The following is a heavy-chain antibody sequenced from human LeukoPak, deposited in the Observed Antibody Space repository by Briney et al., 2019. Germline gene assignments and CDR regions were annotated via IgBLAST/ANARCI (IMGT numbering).Heavy chain of an antibody. Sequence: GGSLRLSCAASGFTFSSYGMHWVRQAPGKGLEWVAVIWYDGSNKYYADSVKGRFTISRDNSKNTLYLQMNSLRAEDTAVYYCARDGVYSSGWYDFTYYYYGMDVWGQGTTVTVSS. CDR2: IWYDGSNK. J-gene: IGHJ6*02. CDR3: ARDGVYSSGWYDFTYYYYGMDV. CDR1: GFTFSSYG. D-gene: IGHD6-19*01. V-gene: IGHV3-33*01.